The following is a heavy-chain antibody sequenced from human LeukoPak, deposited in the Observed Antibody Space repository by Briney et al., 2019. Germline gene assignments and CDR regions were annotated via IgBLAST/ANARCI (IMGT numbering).Heavy chain of an antibody. D-gene: IGHD2-2*01. J-gene: IGHJ3*02. Sequence: SETLSLTCSVSGGSISSNTNYWGWIRQPPGKGLEWIGSIYYSGSTYYNPSLKSRVTMSVDTSKNQFSLKLSSVTAADTAVYYCARVRCSSTSCYSYAFDIWGQGTMVTVSS. V-gene: IGHV4-39*07. CDR1: GGSISSNTNY. CDR2: IYYSGST. CDR3: ARVRCSSTSCYSYAFDI.